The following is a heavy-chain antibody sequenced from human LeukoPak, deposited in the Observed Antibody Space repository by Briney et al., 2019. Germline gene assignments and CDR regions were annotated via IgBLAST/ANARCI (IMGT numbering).Heavy chain of an antibody. CDR3: AKARSGSLSS. Sequence: GGSLRLSCAASGFTFDDYAMHWVRQAPGKGLEWVSGISWNSGSIGYADSVKGRFTISRDNAKNSLYLQMNSLRAEDMALYYCAKARSGSLSSWGQGTLATVSS. CDR2: ISWNSGSI. CDR1: GFTFDDYA. J-gene: IGHJ5*02. D-gene: IGHD6-13*01. V-gene: IGHV3-9*03.